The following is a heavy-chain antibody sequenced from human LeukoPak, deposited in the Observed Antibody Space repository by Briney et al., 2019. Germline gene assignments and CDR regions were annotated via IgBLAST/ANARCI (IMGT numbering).Heavy chain of an antibody. Sequence: GGSLRLSCAASGFTFSENYMSWARQAPGKGLEGVSVIYGSGSTYYTDSVKGRFTISRDNSKNTLYLQMNSLRAEDTAVYYCAKDTARGYTYGPDYWGQGTLLTVSS. CDR3: AKDTARGYTYGPDY. CDR1: GFTFSENY. D-gene: IGHD5-18*01. V-gene: IGHV3-53*01. J-gene: IGHJ4*02. CDR2: IYGSGST.